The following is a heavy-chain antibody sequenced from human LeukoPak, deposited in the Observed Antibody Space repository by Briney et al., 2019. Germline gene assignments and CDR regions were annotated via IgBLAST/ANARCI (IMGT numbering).Heavy chain of an antibody. CDR2: TSYDESNK. CDR3: ARSLSSELGIGYFDY. V-gene: IGHV3-30*04. D-gene: IGHD7-27*01. CDR1: GFTFSNYA. Sequence: GGSLRLSCAASGFTFSNYAMHWVRQAPGKGLEWVAVTSYDESNKYYADSVKGRFTISRDNSKKTLYLQMNSLRGEDTAVYYCARSLSSELGIGYFDYWGQGTLVTVSS. J-gene: IGHJ4*02.